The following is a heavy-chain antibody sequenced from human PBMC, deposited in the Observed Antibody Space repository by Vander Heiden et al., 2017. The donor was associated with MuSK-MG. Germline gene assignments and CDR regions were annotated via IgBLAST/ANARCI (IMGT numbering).Heavy chain of an antibody. CDR1: VFNFSGYA. J-gene: IGHJ6*02. V-gene: IGHV3-23*04. Sequence: EVQLVDSGRGLVQPGASLRLSFSASVFNFSGYAMGGVRQAPGKGVEWVSSSSGSGGSTYYADSGKGRFTISRDNSKNTRYMQMNRLRAENNAVYYGAKVVAGCGYFGWMDVWGQGTTVTVYS. CDR3: AKVVAGCGYFGWMDV. CDR2: SSGSGGST. D-gene: IGHD5-18*01.